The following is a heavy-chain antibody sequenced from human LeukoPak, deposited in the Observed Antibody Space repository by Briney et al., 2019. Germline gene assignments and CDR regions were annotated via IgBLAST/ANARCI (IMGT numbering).Heavy chain of an antibody. Sequence: PSETLSLTCAVYGGSFSGYYWSWIRQPPGKGLEWIGEINHSGSTNYNPSLKSRVTISVDTSKNQFSLKLSSVTAADTAVYYCARRHYDSSDYHLDYWGQGTLVTVSP. J-gene: IGHJ4*02. CDR1: GGSFSGYY. V-gene: IGHV4-34*01. CDR3: ARRHYDSSDYHLDY. D-gene: IGHD3-22*01. CDR2: INHSGST.